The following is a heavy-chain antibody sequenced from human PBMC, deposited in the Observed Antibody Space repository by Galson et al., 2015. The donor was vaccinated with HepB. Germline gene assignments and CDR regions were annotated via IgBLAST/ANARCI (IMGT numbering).Heavy chain of an antibody. J-gene: IGHJ4*02. D-gene: IGHD3-22*01. CDR1: GGSISSSSYY. V-gene: IGHV4-39*01. Sequence: ETLSLTCTVSGGSISSSSYYWGWIRQPPGKGLEWIGSIYYSGSTYYNPSLKSRVTISVDTSKNQFSLKLSSVTAADTAVYYCARHRYYYDSSGSRGFDYWGQGTLVTVSS. CDR3: ARHRYYYDSSGSRGFDY. CDR2: IYYSGST.